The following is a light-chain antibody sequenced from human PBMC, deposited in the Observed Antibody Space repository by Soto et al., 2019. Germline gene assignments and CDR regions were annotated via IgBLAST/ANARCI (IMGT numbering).Light chain of an antibody. CDR3: QQRSNWPIT. V-gene: IGKV3-11*01. CDR2: DAS. CDR1: QSVANL. Sequence: ILLTQSPATLSLSPGERATLSYRASQSVANLLAWYQQRPGQAPRLLIYDASNRATGIPARFSGSGSGTDFTLTISSLEPEDFAVYYCQQRSNWPITFGQGTRLEIK. J-gene: IGKJ5*01.